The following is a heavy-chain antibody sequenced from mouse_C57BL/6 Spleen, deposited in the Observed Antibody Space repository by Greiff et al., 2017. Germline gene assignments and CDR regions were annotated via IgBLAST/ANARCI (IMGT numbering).Heavy chain of an antibody. V-gene: IGHV8-8*01. J-gene: IGHJ3*01. CDR3: ARMGMGYGYDWFAY. CDR2: IWWDADK. CDR1: GFSLSTFGMG. Sequence: QVTLKVSGPGILQPSQTLSLTCSFSGFSLSTFGMGVVWIRQPSGKGLEWLAHIWWDADKYYNPALKSRLTISKNTSKNQVFLKIANVDTADTATYYGARMGMGYGYDWFAYWGQGTLVTVSA. D-gene: IGHD2-2*01.